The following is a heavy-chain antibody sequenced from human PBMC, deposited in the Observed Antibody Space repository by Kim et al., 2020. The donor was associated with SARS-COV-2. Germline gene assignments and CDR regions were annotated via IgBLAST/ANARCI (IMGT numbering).Heavy chain of an antibody. CDR2: ISYDGSNK. D-gene: IGHD3-9*01. V-gene: IGHV3-30*04. Sequence: GGSLRLSCAASGFTFSSYAMHWVRQAPGKGLEWVAVISYDGSNKYYADSVKGRFTISRDNSKNTLYLQMNSLRAEDTAVYYCARAAPSPELRYFDWTALSDYWGQGTLVTVSS. J-gene: IGHJ4*02. CDR1: GFTFSSYA. CDR3: ARAAPSPELRYFDWTALSDY.